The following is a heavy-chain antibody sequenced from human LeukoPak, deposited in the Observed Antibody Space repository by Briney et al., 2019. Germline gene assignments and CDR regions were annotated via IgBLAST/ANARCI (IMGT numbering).Heavy chain of an antibody. V-gene: IGHV3-23*01. CDR2: ISGSGGNT. D-gene: IGHD2-2*01. CDR1: GFIFKTYA. J-gene: IGHJ4*02. CDR3: AKEFVVVPAANRDY. Sequence: GSLRLSCAASGFIFKTYAMSWVRQAPGKGLEWVSTISGSGGNTYYADSVKGRFTISRDNSKNTLYLQMNSLRAEDTAVYYCAKEFVVVPAANRDYWGQGTLVTVSS.